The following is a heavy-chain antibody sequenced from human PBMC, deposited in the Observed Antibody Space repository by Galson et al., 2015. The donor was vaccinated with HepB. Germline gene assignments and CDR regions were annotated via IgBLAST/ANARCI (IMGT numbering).Heavy chain of an antibody. J-gene: IGHJ6*02. D-gene: IGHD5-18*01. CDR3: ARDLRRPRDTWIQLWVLYGVDV. V-gene: IGHV3-21*01. Sequence: SLRLSCAASGFTFSTYSMNWVRQAPGKGLEWVSSISSSSSYIYYADSVKGRSTISRDNAKNSLYLQMNSLRAEDTAVYYCARDLRRPRDTWIQLWVLYGVDVWGQGTTVTVSS. CDR1: GFTFSTYS. CDR2: ISSSSSYI.